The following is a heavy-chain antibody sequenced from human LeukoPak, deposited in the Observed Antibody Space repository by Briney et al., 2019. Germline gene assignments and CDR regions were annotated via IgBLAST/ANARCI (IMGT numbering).Heavy chain of an antibody. CDR2: ISYDGSNK. CDR3: AKDREYYYDSSGYSPLDY. Sequence: GGSLRLSCAASGFTFSSYGMHWVRQAPGKGLEWVAVISYDGSNKYYVDSVKGRFTISRDNSKNTLYLQMNSLRAEDTAVYYCAKDREYYYDSSGYSPLDYWGQGTLVTVSS. CDR1: GFTFSSYG. D-gene: IGHD3-22*01. V-gene: IGHV3-30*18. J-gene: IGHJ4*02.